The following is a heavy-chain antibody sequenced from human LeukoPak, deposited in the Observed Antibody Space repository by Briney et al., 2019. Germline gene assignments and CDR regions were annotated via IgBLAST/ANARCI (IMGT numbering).Heavy chain of an antibody. CDR3: ARDRIYGGNSGALDI. CDR2: IYRDGTT. V-gene: IGHV3-66*01. CDR1: GFTVSDNY. J-gene: IGHJ3*02. D-gene: IGHD4-23*01. Sequence: PGGSLRLSCAASGFTVSDNYMSWVRQAPGKGLEWVSIIYRDGTTYYEDSVKGRFTISRDNSENTLYLQMYNLRGEDTATYYCARDRIYGGNSGALDIWGQGTLVTVSS.